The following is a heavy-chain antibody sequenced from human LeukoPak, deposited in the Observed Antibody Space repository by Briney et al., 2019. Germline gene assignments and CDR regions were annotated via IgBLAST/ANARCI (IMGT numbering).Heavy chain of an antibody. V-gene: IGHV4-34*01. J-gene: IGHJ4*02. CDR2: INHSGST. CDR3: ARLNYYGSA. D-gene: IGHD3-10*01. CDR1: GGSFSGYY. Sequence: ESSETLSLTCAVYGGSFSGYYWSWIRQPPGKGLEWIGEINHSGSTNYNPSLKSRVTIPVDTSKNQFSLKLSSVTAADTAVYYCARLNYYGSAWGQGTLVTVSS.